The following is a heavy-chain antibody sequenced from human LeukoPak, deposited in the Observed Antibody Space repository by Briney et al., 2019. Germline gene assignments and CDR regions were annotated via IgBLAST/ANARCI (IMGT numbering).Heavy chain of an antibody. D-gene: IGHD2-2*01. V-gene: IGHV1-69*05. J-gene: IGHJ4*02. CDR1: GGTFSSYA. CDR3: VREWGDIVVVPAAHTLGY. Sequence: GASVKVSCKASGGTFSSYAISWVRQAPGQGLEWMGGIIPIFGTANYAQKFQGRVTITTDESTSTAYMELSSLRSEDTAVYYCVREWGDIVVVPAAHTLGYWGQGTLVTVSS. CDR2: IIPIFGTA.